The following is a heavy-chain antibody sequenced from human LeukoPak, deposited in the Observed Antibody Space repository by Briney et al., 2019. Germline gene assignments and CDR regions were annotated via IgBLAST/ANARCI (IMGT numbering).Heavy chain of an antibody. V-gene: IGHV3-21*01. CDR1: GFTFSSYT. CDR3: ATWDDYGDFVAFEY. D-gene: IGHD4-17*01. Sequence: GGSLRLSCGGSGFTFSSYTMNWVRQAPGKGLEWVASVSSSATYIYYADSVRGRFTISRDDAKKSVFLHMNSLRAEDTAVYFCATWDDYGDFVAFEYWGQGTLVTVSS. CDR2: VSSSATYI. J-gene: IGHJ4*02.